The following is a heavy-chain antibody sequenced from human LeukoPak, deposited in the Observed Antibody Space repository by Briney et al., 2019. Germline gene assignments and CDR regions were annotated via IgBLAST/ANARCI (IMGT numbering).Heavy chain of an antibody. CDR3: ARDRDILTGPYNNWFDP. CDR2: IYNGGII. V-gene: IGHV4-4*07. D-gene: IGHD3-9*01. CDR1: GDSISRYY. Sequence: SETLSLTCTVSGDSISRYYWSWIRQPAGKGLEWIGRIYNGGIITYNPSLKSRVTMSIDTSNNQFSLRLRFVTAADTAVYYCARDRDILTGPYNNWFDPWGQGTLVTVSS. J-gene: IGHJ5*02.